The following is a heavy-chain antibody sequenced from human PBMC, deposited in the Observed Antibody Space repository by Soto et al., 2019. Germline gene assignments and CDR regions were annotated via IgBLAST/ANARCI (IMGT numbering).Heavy chain of an antibody. J-gene: IGHJ5*02. Sequence: QVQLQQWGAGLLKPSETMSLTCAVYGGSFSGYYWSWIRQPPGKGLEWIGEINHSGSTNYNPSLKSRVTISVDTSKNPFSLKLSSVTAADTAVYYGARSSAAGPWGQGTLVTVSS. V-gene: IGHV4-34*01. D-gene: IGHD6-25*01. CDR1: GGSFSGYY. CDR2: INHSGST. CDR3: ARSSAAGP.